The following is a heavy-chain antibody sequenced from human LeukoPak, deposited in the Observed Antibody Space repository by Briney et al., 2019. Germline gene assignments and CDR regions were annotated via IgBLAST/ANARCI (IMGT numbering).Heavy chain of an antibody. CDR2: IYYSGST. CDR1: GGSISSYY. Sequence: PSETLSLTCTVSGGSISSYYWSWIRQPPGKGLEWIGYIYYSGSTNYNPSLKSRVTISIDTSKNQFSLKLSSVTAPDTAVYYCARGTGDRYYYYYMDVWGKGTTVIVSS. V-gene: IGHV4-59*01. CDR3: ARGTGDRYYYYYMDV. D-gene: IGHD7-27*01. J-gene: IGHJ6*03.